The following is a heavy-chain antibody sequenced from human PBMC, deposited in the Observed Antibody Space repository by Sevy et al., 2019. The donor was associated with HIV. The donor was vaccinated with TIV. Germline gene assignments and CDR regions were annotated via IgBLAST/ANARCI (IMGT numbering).Heavy chain of an antibody. CDR1: GFTFDDYA. V-gene: IGHV3-9*01. Sequence: GGFLRLSCAASGFTFDDYAIHWVRQAPGKGLEWVSGISWNSGSIGYADSVKGRFTISRDNAKNSLYLQMNSLRAEDTALYYCAKDTGYCISTSCSKYGMDVWGQGTTVTVSS. D-gene: IGHD2-2*01. CDR2: ISWNSGSI. CDR3: AKDTGYCISTSCSKYGMDV. J-gene: IGHJ6*02.